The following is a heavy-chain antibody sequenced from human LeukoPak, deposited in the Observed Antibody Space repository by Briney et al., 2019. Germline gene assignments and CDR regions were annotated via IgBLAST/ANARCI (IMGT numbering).Heavy chain of an antibody. CDR3: AKAFADYCDSSGYY. V-gene: IGHV3-23*01. J-gene: IGHJ4*02. D-gene: IGHD3-22*01. CDR1: GFTFSSYA. Sequence: GGSLRLSCAASGFTFSSYAMSWVRQAPGKGLEWVSAISGSGGSTYYADSVKGRFTISRDNSKNTLYLQMNSLRAEDTAVYYCAKAFADYCDSSGYYWGQGTLVTVSS. CDR2: ISGSGGST.